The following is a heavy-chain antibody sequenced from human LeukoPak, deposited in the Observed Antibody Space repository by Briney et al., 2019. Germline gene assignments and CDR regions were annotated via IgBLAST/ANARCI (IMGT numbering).Heavy chain of an antibody. CDR1: GGSISSSSYY. CDR3: ARHPALWFGEPLDY. D-gene: IGHD3-10*01. Sequence: PSETLSLTCTVSGGSISSSSYYWGWIGQAPGKGLEWIGSICYSGSTYYNQSLKSRVTISVATSKNQFSLKLSSATSAVTTVYYCARHPALWFGEPLDYWGQGTLVTVSS. J-gene: IGHJ4*02. CDR2: ICYSGST. V-gene: IGHV4-39*01.